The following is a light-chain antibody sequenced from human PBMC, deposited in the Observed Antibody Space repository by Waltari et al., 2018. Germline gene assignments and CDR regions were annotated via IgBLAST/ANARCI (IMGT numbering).Light chain of an antibody. CDR3: QQYNSYPYI. V-gene: IGKV1-5*03. Sequence: DIQMTQSPSTLSASVGVRVTITCRASQSISSWLAWYQQKPGKAPKLLIYKASSLKSGVPSRFSGSGSGTEFTLTISSLQPDDFATYYCQQYNSYPYIFGQGTKLEIK. CDR2: KAS. J-gene: IGKJ2*01. CDR1: QSISSW.